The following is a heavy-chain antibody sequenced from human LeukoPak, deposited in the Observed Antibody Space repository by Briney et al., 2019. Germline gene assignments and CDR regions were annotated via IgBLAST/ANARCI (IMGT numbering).Heavy chain of an antibody. Sequence: PGGSLRLSCAASGFTFDDYAMHWARQAPGKGLKWVSGISWNSGSIGYAGSVKGRFTISRDNAKNSLYLQMNSLRAEDTALYYCAKAGHDYGDHTDDAFDIWGQGTMVTVSS. CDR2: ISWNSGSI. V-gene: IGHV3-9*01. D-gene: IGHD4-17*01. CDR3: AKAGHDYGDHTDDAFDI. J-gene: IGHJ3*02. CDR1: GFTFDDYA.